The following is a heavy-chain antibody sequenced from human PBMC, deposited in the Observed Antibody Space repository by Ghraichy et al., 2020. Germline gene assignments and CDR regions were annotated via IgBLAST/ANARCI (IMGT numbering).Heavy chain of an antibody. V-gene: IGHV3-23*01. CDR2: FSNSGT. D-gene: IGHD1-26*01. CDR1: GFTFSNYA. J-gene: IGHJ4*02. CDR3: AKDRYPSDGRMEIDS. Sequence: GGSLRLSCAASGFTFSNYAMNWVRQAPGRGLEWVASFSNSGTHYADSVRGRFSISRDNSKNTLFLQMNSLRADDTAIYYCAKDRYPSDGRMEIDSWGQGTLVTVSS.